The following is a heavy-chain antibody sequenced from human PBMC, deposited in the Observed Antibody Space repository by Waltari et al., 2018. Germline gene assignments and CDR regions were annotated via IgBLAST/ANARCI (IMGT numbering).Heavy chain of an antibody. Sequence: EVQLVESGGGLVQPGGSLRLSCAAYGFPVSSTYMRWVRQAPGKGLEWVSVIYSGGSTYYADSVKGRFTIYRDNSKNTLYLQMNSLRAEDTAVYYCARDHPRGKYGMDVWGQGTTVIVSS. CDR1: GFPVSSTY. V-gene: IGHV3-66*02. CDR2: IYSGGST. CDR3: ARDHPRGKYGMDV. D-gene: IGHD3-10*01. J-gene: IGHJ6*02.